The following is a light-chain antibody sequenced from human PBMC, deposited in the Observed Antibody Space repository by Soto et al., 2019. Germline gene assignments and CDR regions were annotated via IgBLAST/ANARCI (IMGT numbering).Light chain of an antibody. Sequence: DVQMTQSPSTLSASVGARVNLTGRASQSISSWLAWYQQQPGKAPHLLIYDASSLESGVPSRFSGSGSGTEFTLTISSLQPDDFATYYCQHYNSHSTFGQGTKLDIK. V-gene: IGKV1-5*01. CDR1: QSISSW. CDR2: DAS. J-gene: IGKJ1*01. CDR3: QHYNSHST.